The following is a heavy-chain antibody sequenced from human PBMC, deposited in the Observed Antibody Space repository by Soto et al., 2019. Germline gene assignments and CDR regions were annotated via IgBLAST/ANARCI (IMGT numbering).Heavy chain of an antibody. CDR1: GGSISSSSYY. CDR2: IYYSGST. Sequence: SETLSLTCTVSGGSISSSSYYWGWIRQPPGKGLERIGSIYYSGSTYYNPSLKSRVTISVDTSKNQFSLKLSSVTAADTAVYYCARHHYDFWSGYPNYYDSSGPIYYFDYWGQGTLVTVSS. V-gene: IGHV4-39*01. J-gene: IGHJ4*02. CDR3: ARHHYDFWSGYPNYYDSSGPIYYFDY. D-gene: IGHD3-3*01.